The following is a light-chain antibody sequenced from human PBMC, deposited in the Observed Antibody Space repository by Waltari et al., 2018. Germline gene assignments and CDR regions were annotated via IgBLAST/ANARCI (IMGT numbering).Light chain of an antibody. Sequence: QSALTQPASVSGSPGQSITISCTGTSSDVGGYTYVSWYQQHPGKAPNLSIYDVSKRPSGVSKRFSGSKSGNTASRTISGIQAEDETDYYCSSYKRGATWVFGGGTKLTVL. J-gene: IGLJ3*02. CDR2: DVS. CDR3: SSYKRGATWV. CDR1: SSDVGGYTY. V-gene: IGLV2-14*03.